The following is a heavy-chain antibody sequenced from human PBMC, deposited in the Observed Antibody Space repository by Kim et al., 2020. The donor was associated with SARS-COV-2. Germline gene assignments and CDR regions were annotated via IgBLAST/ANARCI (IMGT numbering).Heavy chain of an antibody. CDR2: IHHGGTT. Sequence: SETLSLTCAVSGGSITSSSFYWGWVRQPPGKGLEWIRSIHHGGTTRYNSSLESRVTISVDSSKNEFSLRVTSVTAADTAVYYCAGTSSSGWYIIDYWGQG. V-gene: IGHV4-39*01. J-gene: IGHJ4*02. D-gene: IGHD6-19*01. CDR1: GGSITSSSFY. CDR3: AGTSSSGWYIIDY.